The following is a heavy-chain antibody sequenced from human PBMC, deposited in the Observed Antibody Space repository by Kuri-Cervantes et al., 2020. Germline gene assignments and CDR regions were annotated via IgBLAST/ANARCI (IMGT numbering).Heavy chain of an antibody. CDR1: GFTFSSNA. D-gene: IGHD6-19*01. J-gene: IGHJ4*02. CDR3: ARGIAVAGLDY. CDR2: INPSGGST. Sequence: GESLKISCAASGFTFSSNAMSWVRQASGKGLEWVSVINPSGGSTYYAGSVKGRFTVSRDNSKNTLYLQMNSLRAEDTAVYYCARGIAVAGLDYWGQGTLVTVSS. V-gene: IGHV3-23*01.